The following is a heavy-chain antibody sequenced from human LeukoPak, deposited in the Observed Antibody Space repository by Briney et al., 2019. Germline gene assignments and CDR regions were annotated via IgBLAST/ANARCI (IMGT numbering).Heavy chain of an antibody. CDR2: INPNSGGT. Sequence: GASVKVSCKASGYTFTGYYMHWVRQAPGQGLVWMGWINPNSGGTNYAQKFQGRVTMTRDTSISTAYMELSRLRSDDTAVYYCARDWGIAAHPRRIFDPWGQGTLVTVPS. D-gene: IGHD6-13*01. V-gene: IGHV1-2*02. J-gene: IGHJ5*02. CDR1: GYTFTGYY. CDR3: ARDWGIAAHPRRIFDP.